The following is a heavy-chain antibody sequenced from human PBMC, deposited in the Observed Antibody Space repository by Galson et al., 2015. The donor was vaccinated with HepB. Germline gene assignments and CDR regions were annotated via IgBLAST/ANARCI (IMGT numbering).Heavy chain of an antibody. J-gene: IGHJ3*02. CDR2: IYYSGST. D-gene: IGHD2-15*01. CDR1: GGSISSYY. V-gene: IGHV4-59*01. Sequence: ETLSLTCTVSGGSISSYYWSWIRQPPGKGLEWIGYIYYSGSTNYNPSLKSRVTISVDTSKNQFSLKLSSVTAADTAVYYCARGLGYCNGGSCYWHAFDIWGQGTMVTVSS. CDR3: ARGLGYCNGGSCYWHAFDI.